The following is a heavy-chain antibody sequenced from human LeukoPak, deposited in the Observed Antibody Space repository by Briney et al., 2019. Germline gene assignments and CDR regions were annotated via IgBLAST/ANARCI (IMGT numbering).Heavy chain of an antibody. J-gene: IGHJ4*02. CDR2: IRYDGSSK. CDR3: ARPFPPLYDFWSGYLDY. CDR1: GFTFSNYA. Sequence: GGSLRLSCAASGFTFSNYAMHWVRQAPGKGLEWLAYIRYDGSSKYYADFVKGRFTISRDNSKNTLYLQMNSLRAEDTAVYYCARPFPPLYDFWSGYLDYWGQGTLVTVSS. D-gene: IGHD3-3*01. V-gene: IGHV3-30*02.